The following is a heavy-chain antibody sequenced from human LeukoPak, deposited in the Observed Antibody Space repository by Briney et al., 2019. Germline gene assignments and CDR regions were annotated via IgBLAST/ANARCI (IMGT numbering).Heavy chain of an antibody. Sequence: GGSLRLSCAASGFTFSSYAMHWVRQAPGKGLEWVAVISYDGSNKYYADSVKGRFAISRDNSKNTLYLQMNSLRAEDTAVYYCARTRFDYWGQGTLVTVSS. CDR1: GFTFSSYA. V-gene: IGHV3-30*09. CDR3: ARTRFDY. CDR2: ISYDGSNK. J-gene: IGHJ4*02.